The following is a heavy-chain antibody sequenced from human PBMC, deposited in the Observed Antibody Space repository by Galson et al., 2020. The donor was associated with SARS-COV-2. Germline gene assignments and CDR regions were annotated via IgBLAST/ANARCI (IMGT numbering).Heavy chain of an antibody. CDR2: ISSSSSYT. V-gene: IGHV3-11*06. Sequence: GESLKISCAASGFTFSDYYMSWIRQAPGKGLEWVSYISSSSSYTNYADSVKGRFTISRDNAKNSLYLQMNSLRAEDTAVYYCARDRDVVVVAATRYYYYYMDVWGKGTTVTVSS. CDR3: ARDRDVVVVAATRYYYYYMDV. J-gene: IGHJ6*03. D-gene: IGHD2-15*01. CDR1: GFTFSDYY.